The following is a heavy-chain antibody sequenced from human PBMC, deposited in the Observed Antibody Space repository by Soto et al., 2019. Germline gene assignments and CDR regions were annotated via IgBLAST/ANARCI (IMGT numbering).Heavy chain of an antibody. CDR2: INHSGST. CDR1: GGSFRGYY. V-gene: IGHV4-34*01. J-gene: IGHJ4*02. CDR3: ARDGLYVYTYYYDSSGYRPFDY. D-gene: IGHD3-22*01. Sequence: QVQLQQWGAGLLKPSETLSLTCAVYGGSFRGYYWSWIRQPPGKELEWIGEINHSGSTNYNPSLKSRVTISVDTSKNQFSLKLSSVTAADTAVYYCARDGLYVYTYYYDSSGYRPFDYWGQGTLVTVSS.